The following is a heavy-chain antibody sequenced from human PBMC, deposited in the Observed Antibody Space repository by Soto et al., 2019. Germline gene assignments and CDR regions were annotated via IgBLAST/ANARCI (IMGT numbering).Heavy chain of an antibody. J-gene: IGHJ5*02. CDR2: IYYSGST. CDR1: GGSISSGGYY. Sequence: QVQLQESGPGLVKPSQTLSLTCAVSGGSISSGGYYWSWIRQHPGKGLEWIGYIYYSGSTYYNPSLKSRVTISIDTSKNLFSLNLSSVTDADTAVYHCARDPNTIFYTWGQGILVTVSS. V-gene: IGHV4-31*11. D-gene: IGHD3-3*01. CDR3: ARDPNTIFYT.